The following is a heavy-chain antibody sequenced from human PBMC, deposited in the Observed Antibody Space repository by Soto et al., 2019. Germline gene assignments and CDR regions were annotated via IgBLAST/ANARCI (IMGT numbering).Heavy chain of an antibody. Sequence: AASVKVSCKASGGTFSSYAISWVRQAPGQGLEWMGGIIPIFGTANYAQKFQGRVTITADESTSTAYMELSSLRSEDTAVYYCARGDTAKFGAFDPWGQGTLVTVSS. CDR2: IIPIFGTA. D-gene: IGHD5-18*01. CDR1: GGTFSSYA. CDR3: ARGDTAKFGAFDP. J-gene: IGHJ5*02. V-gene: IGHV1-69*13.